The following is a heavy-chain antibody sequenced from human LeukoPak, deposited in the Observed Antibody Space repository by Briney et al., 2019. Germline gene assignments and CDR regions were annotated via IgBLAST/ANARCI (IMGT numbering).Heavy chain of an antibody. J-gene: IGHJ4*02. CDR3: ARALTTSHYFDS. CDR2: ISYDASIK. V-gene: IGHV3-30-3*01. CDR1: GFNFGSFA. D-gene: IGHD4-4*01. Sequence: GGSLRLSCAVSGFNFGSFAMHWVRQAPGKRLEWVALISYDASIKYYADSVKGRFTISRDNSRNTLFLQMSTLSAEDTAIYYCARALTTSHYFDSWGQGTLVTVSS.